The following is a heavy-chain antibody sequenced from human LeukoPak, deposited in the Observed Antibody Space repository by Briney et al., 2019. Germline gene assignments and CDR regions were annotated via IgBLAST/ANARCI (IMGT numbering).Heavy chain of an antibody. D-gene: IGHD6-13*01. Sequence: PGGSLRLSCAASGFSFGSYGLSWVRQAPGKGLQWVSYISGNGGTTYYADSVKGRFTISRDNSKNTLYLQMNSLRAEDTAVYYCTRGGGGSLYFDYWGQGTLVTVSS. J-gene: IGHJ4*02. CDR1: GFSFGSYG. V-gene: IGHV3-23*01. CDR2: ISGNGGTT. CDR3: TRGGGGSLYFDY.